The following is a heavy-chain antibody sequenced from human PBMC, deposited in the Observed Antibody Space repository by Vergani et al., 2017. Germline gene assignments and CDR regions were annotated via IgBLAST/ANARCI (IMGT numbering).Heavy chain of an antibody. D-gene: IGHD4-23*01. CDR1: GYSFTSYW. CDR2: IYPGDSDT. V-gene: IGHV5-51*03. CDR3: ATPPADCGDNDAFDI. J-gene: IGHJ3*02. Sequence: EVQLVQSGAEVKKPGESLKISCKGSGYSFTSYWIGWVRQMPGKGLGGMGIIYPGDSDTRYSPSFQGQVTIPADKSISTAYLQWSSLKASDTAIYHCATPPADCGDNDAFDIGGKGTMVTVSS.